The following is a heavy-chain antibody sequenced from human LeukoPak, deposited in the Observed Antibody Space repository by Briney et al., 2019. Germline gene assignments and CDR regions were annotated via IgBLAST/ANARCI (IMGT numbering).Heavy chain of an antibody. D-gene: IGHD3/OR15-3a*01. CDR2: INGDGGGDTT. CDR3: AKAYPTPQGLNFDY. Sequence: GGSLRLSCAASGFTFSTSAISWVRQAPGKGLEWLSTINGDGGGDTTSYADSVKGRFTISRDTSKNTLYLQMSSLRPEDTAVYYCAKAYPTPQGLNFDYWGQGTLVTVSS. V-gene: IGHV3-23*01. CDR1: GFTFSTSA. J-gene: IGHJ4*02.